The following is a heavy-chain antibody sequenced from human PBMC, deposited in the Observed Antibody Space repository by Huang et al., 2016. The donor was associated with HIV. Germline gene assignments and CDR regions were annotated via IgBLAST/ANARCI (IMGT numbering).Heavy chain of an antibody. CDR3: ARSEIDAFDV. J-gene: IGHJ3*01. CDR2: ISYSGST. Sequence: QVQLQESGPGLVKPSETLSLTCTVSGGSLNIHQWSWIRQSPGKGLEWIGYISYSGSTTYNPNLKSRVTISLDTSKNQFFLKVTSLTPADTAMYYCARSEIDAFDVWGQGTVVTVSA. CDR1: GGSLNIHQ. V-gene: IGHV4-59*11.